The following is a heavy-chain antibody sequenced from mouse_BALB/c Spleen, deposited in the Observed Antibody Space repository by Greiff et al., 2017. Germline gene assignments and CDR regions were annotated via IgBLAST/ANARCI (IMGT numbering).Heavy chain of an antibody. CDR2: IDPANGNT. Sequence: VQLQQSGAELVKPGASVKLSCTASGFNIKDTYMHWVKQRPEQGLGWIGRIDPANGNTKYDPKFQGKATITADTSSNTAYLQLSSLTSEDTGVYYCATQYGPYAMDYWGQGTSVTVSS. V-gene: IGHV14-3*02. D-gene: IGHD2-10*02. CDR3: ATQYGPYAMDY. CDR1: GFNIKDTY. J-gene: IGHJ4*01.